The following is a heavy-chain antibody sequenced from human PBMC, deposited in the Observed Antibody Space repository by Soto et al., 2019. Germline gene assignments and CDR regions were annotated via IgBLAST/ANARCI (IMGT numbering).Heavy chain of an antibody. V-gene: IGHV4-59*01. CDR3: AREVDTAMLDY. J-gene: IGHJ4*02. Sequence: SETLSLTCTVSGGSISSYYWSWIRQPPGKGLEWIGYIYYSGSTNYNPSLKSRVTISVDTSKNQFSLKLGSVTAADTAVYYCAREVDTAMLDYWGQGTLVTVSS. CDR2: IYYSGST. CDR1: GGSISSYY. D-gene: IGHD5-18*01.